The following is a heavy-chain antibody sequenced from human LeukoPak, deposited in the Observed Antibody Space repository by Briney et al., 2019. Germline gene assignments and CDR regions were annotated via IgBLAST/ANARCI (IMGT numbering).Heavy chain of an antibody. CDR1: GDSMSHYY. V-gene: IGHV4-59*08. CDR2: IYYSGST. D-gene: IGHD3-22*01. CDR3: ARHSEFYYDSTRGPFDP. Sequence: SETLSLTCTVSGDSMSHYYWSWIRQPPGKGLEWIGYIYYSGSTNYNPSLKSRVTISVDTSKNQFSLKLSSVTPADTAVYYCARHSEFYYDSTRGPFDPWGQGTLVTVSS. J-gene: IGHJ5*02.